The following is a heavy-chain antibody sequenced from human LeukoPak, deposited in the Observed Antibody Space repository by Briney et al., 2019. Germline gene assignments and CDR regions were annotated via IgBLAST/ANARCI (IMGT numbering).Heavy chain of an antibody. CDR3: ARSGRGSLHAVDY. V-gene: IGHV4-34*01. Sequence: PSETLSLTCAVYGGSFSGYYWSWIRQPPGKGLEWIGEINHSGSTNYNPSLKSRVTISVDTSKNQFSLKLSSVTASDTAVFYCARSGRGSLHAVDYWGQGTLVTVSS. CDR1: GGSFSGYY. CDR2: INHSGST. D-gene: IGHD1-26*01. J-gene: IGHJ4*02.